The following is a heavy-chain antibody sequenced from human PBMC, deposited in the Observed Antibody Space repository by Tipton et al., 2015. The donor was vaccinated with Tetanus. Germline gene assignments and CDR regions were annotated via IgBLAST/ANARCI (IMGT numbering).Heavy chain of an antibody. Sequence: TLSLTCAVSGGSISRGGYYWSWIRQHPGKGLEWIGDIYFSGSTYYNPSLKSRVTILVDTSKNQFSLKLKSVTAADPAVYYWAGDQARGARGWNYFDCWGQGTLVTVSS. CDR2: IYFSGST. D-gene: IGHD1-26*01. J-gene: IGHJ4*01. CDR3: AGDQARGARGWNYFDC. CDR1: GGSISRGGYY. V-gene: IGHV4-31*11.